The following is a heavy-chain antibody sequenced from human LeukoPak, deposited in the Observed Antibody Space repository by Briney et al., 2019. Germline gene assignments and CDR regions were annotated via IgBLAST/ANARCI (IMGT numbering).Heavy chain of an antibody. V-gene: IGHV1-18*01. CDR2: ISAYNGNT. CDR3: ARDGPRSSSSWYGFDY. CDR1: GYTFTSYG. D-gene: IGHD6-13*01. J-gene: IGHJ4*02. Sequence: ASVKVSCKASGYTFTSYGISWARQAPGQGLEWMGWISAYNGNTNYAQKLQGRVTMTTDTSTSTAYMELRSLRSDDTAVYYCARDGPRSSSSWYGFDYWGQGTLVTVSS.